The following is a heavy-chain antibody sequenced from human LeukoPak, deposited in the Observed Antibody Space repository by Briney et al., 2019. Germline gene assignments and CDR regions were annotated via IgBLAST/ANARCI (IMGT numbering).Heavy chain of an antibody. J-gene: IGHJ4*02. D-gene: IGHD6-6*01. V-gene: IGHV4-30-4*01. CDR3: ARGTWSSSIDY. CDR2: IYYGGT. Sequence: PSQTLSLTCTVSGGSISSGYYYWSWIRQPPGKGLEYIGYIYYGGTYYNPSLKSRVTISVDTSKNQFSLKLSSVTAADTAVYYCARGTWSSSIDYWGQGTLVTVSS. CDR1: GGSISSGYYY.